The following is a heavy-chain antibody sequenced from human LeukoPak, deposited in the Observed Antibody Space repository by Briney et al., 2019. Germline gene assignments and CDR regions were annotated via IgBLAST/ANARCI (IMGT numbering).Heavy chain of an antibody. CDR1: GFTFSSYA. CDR2: ISYDGSNK. V-gene: IGHV3-30*04. D-gene: IGHD3-22*01. CDR3: ARPHYYYDSTEYFQH. J-gene: IGHJ1*01. Sequence: GGSLRLSCAASGFTFSSYAMHWVRQAPGKGLEWVAVISYDGSNKYYADSVKGRFTISRDNSKNTLYLQMNSLRAEDTAVYYCARPHYYYDSTEYFQHWGQGTLVTVSS.